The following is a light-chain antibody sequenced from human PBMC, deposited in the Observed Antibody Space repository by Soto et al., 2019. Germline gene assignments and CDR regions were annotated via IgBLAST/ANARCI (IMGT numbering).Light chain of an antibody. CDR2: GAS. J-gene: IGKJ1*01. CDR3: QQYGSSSWT. V-gene: IGKV3-20*01. CDR1: QSVSSSY. Sequence: IVLTQAPGTLSFSPGERATRACRASQSVSSSYLAWYQQRPGQAPRLLIYGASSRATGIPDRFSGSGSGTEFTLTISRLEPEDFAVYYCQQYGSSSWTFGQGTKVDIK.